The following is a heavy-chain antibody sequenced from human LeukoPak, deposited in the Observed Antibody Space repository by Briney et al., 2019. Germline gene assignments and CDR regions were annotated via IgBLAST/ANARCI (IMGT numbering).Heavy chain of an antibody. CDR1: GLTFSGYV. Sequence: GGSLRLSCAASGLTFSGYVMSWARQAPGKGLEWVAAISANGGRTYYTVSVKGHFTISRDNSKNTLYLQMNSLRADDTAVYYCAKGPERRGFCSGSACYSDCWGQGTLVTVSS. D-gene: IGHD2-8*02. CDR2: ISANGGRT. CDR3: AKGPERRGFCSGSACYSDC. V-gene: IGHV3-23*01. J-gene: IGHJ4*02.